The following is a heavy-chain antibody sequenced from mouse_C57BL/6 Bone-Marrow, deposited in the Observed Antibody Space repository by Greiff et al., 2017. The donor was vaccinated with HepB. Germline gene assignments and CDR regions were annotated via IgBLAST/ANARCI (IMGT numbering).Heavy chain of an antibody. V-gene: IGHV1-15*01. CDR3: TTHYYGSSNFDY. Sequence: QVQLKQSGAELVRPGASVTLSCKASGYTFTDYEMHWVKQTPVHGLEWIGAIDPETGGTAYNQKFKGKAILTADKSSSTAYMELRSLTSEDSAVYYCTTHYYGSSNFDYWGQGTTLTVSS. CDR1: GYTFTDYE. CDR2: IDPETGGT. J-gene: IGHJ2*01. D-gene: IGHD1-1*01.